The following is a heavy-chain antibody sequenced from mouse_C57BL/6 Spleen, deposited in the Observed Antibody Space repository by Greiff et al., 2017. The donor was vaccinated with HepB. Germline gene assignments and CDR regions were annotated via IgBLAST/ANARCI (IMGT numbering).Heavy chain of an antibody. D-gene: IGHD1-1*01. J-gene: IGHJ4*01. CDR3: ARDYYGPYAMDY. CDR2: IYPGSGST. V-gene: IGHV1-55*01. Sequence: QVQLKESGAELVKPGASVQMSCKASGYTFTSYWITWVKQRPGQGLEWIGDIYPGSGSTNYNEKFKSKATLTVDTSSSTAYMQLSSLTSEDSAVYYCARDYYGPYAMDYWGQGTSVTVSS. CDR1: GYTFTSYW.